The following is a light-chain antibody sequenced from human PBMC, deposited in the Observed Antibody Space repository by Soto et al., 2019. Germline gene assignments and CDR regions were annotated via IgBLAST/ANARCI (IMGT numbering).Light chain of an antibody. CDR1: KLGDKY. Sequence: SYELTQPPSVSVSPGQTASITCSGDKLGDKYACWYQQKPGQSPVLVIYQDTKRPPGIPERFSGSNSGNTATLTIRGTQAMDEADYYCQAWDSSAGVFGGGTKVTVL. CDR3: QAWDSSAGV. CDR2: QDT. V-gene: IGLV3-1*01. J-gene: IGLJ2*01.